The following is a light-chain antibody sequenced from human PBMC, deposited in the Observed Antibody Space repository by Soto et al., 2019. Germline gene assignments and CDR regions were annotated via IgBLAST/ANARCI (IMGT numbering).Light chain of an antibody. Sequence: EIVLTQSPGTLSLSPGERATLSCRASQSVSSDYLAWYQQKPGQSPTLLIYGASSRATGIPDRFSGSGSGTDFILTISRLEPEDFAVYYCQQYDRSWTFGQGTKVEIK. CDR1: QSVSSDY. V-gene: IGKV3-20*01. CDR2: GAS. J-gene: IGKJ1*01. CDR3: QQYDRSWT.